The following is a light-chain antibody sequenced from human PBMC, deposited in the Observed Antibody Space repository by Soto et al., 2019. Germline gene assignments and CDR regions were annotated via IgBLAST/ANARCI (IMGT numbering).Light chain of an antibody. V-gene: IGKV1-39*01. CDR3: QQTYNDPLT. Sequence: DIQMTQSPSSLSASVGDRVTITCRASQSISTYLNWYHQTTGKAPQLLIYGASTLQSGVPSRFSGSGSGTDFTLTISSLQPEDFSTYYCQQTYNDPLTFGGGTKVDIK. J-gene: IGKJ4*01. CDR1: QSISTY. CDR2: GAS.